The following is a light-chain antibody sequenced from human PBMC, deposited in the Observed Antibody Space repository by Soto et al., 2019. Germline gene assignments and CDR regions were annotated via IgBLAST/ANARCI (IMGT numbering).Light chain of an antibody. V-gene: IGKV3D-15*01. CDR1: QSVSSN. Sequence: IVMTQSPATLSVSPGERVTLSCRASQSVSSNLAWYQQKPGQAPRLLMYDASSRATGIPARFSGSGSGTEFTLTISSLQSEDLAVYYCHQYNNWLSYTFGQGTKLEIK. CDR2: DAS. CDR3: HQYNNWLSYT. J-gene: IGKJ2*01.